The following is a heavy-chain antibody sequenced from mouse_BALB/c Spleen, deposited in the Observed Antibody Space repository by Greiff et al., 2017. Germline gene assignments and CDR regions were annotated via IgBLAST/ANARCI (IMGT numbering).Heavy chain of an antibody. V-gene: IGHV1-69*02. J-gene: IGHJ4*01. CDR3: ARPSYRNYAMDY. CDR1: GYTFTSYW. CDR2: IDPSDSYT. Sequence: QVQLQQPGAELVKPGASVKLSCKASGYTFTSYWMHWVKQRPGQGLEWIGEIDPSDSYTNYNQKFKGKATLTVDKSSSTAYMQLSSLTSEDSAVYYCARPSYRNYAMDYWGQGTSVTVSS. D-gene: IGHD6-1*01.